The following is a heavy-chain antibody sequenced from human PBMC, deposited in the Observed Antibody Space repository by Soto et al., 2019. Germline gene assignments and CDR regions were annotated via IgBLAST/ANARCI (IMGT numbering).Heavy chain of an antibody. D-gene: IGHD1-20*01. CDR1: GYTFTSYA. V-gene: IGHV1-3*01. J-gene: IGHJ4*02. Sequence: ASVKVSCKASGYTFTSYAMHWVRQAPGQRLEWMGWINAGNGNTKYSQKFQGRVTITRDTSASTAYMELSSLRSEDTAVYYCARESPYDWNDFAYCGQGTLVTVSS. CDR3: ARESPYDWNDFAY. CDR2: INAGNGNT.